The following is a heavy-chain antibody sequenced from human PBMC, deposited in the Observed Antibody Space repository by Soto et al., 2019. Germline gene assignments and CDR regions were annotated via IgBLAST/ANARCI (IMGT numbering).Heavy chain of an antibody. CDR3: AHRAYFDSGKQFDY. CDR2: IYWDDEK. J-gene: IGHJ4*02. D-gene: IGHD3-10*01. Sequence: QITLKESGPPLVKPTQTLTLTCTFSGFSLSNSGVGVGWIRQPPGKALEWLAIIYWDDEKRYSPSLKTRLTVTKETSKNQVVLTMTNVDPVDTATYYCAHRAYFDSGKQFDYWGQGTLVSVSS. CDR1: GFSLSNSGVG. V-gene: IGHV2-5*02.